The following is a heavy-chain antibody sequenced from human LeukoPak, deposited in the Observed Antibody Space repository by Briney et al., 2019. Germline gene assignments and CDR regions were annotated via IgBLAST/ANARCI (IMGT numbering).Heavy chain of an antibody. V-gene: IGHV3-7*01. CDR3: ARAQATYYYGSGSYTDY. D-gene: IGHD3-10*01. Sequence: PGGSLRLSCAASGFTFSSYWMSWVRQAPGKGLEWVANIKQDGSEKYYVDSVKGRFTISRDNAKNSLYLQMNSLRAEDTAVYYCARAQATYYYGSGSYTDYWGQGTLVTVSS. J-gene: IGHJ4*02. CDR1: GFTFSSYW. CDR2: IKQDGSEK.